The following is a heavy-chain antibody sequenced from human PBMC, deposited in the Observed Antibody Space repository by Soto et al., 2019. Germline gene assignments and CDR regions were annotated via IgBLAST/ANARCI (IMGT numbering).Heavy chain of an antibody. V-gene: IGHV3-9*01. CDR3: AKDKEGYYDYIWGSYRYEFDY. D-gene: IGHD3-16*02. J-gene: IGHJ4*02. Sequence: EVQLVESGGGLVQPGRSLRLSCAASGFTFDDYAMHWVRQAPGKGLEWVSGISWNSGIIGYADSVQGRFTISRDNAKNSLYLQMNSLRAEDTALYYCAKDKEGYYDYIWGSYRYEFDYWGQGTLVTVSS. CDR2: ISWNSGII. CDR1: GFTFDDYA.